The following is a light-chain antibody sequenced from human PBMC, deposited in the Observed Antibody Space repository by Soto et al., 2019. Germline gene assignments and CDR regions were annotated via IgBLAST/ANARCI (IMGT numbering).Light chain of an antibody. Sequence: DIQMTQSPSTLSASVGDRVTITCRASQSISSWLAWYQQKPGKAPKLLIYKASSLESGVPSRFSGSGSGTDFTLTISSLQPDDFASYYCQQYNRYPTFGEGTKVEIK. CDR3: QQYNRYPT. J-gene: IGKJ1*01. CDR2: KAS. CDR1: QSISSW. V-gene: IGKV1-5*03.